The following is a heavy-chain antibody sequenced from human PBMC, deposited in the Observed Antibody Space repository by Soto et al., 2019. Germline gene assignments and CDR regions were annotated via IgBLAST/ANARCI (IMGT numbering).Heavy chain of an antibody. CDR3: ARDLAAGDH. Sequence: QVQLVQSGAEVKKPGASVKVSCRTSGYTFTHYYIPWVRQAPGQGLEWLGIINPASASTNYPHDFHCKVTWTIDTSTTTFYMEQSVLRAEDTAVFFCARDLAAGDHWGQGTLDTSSS. D-gene: IGHD6-13*01. CDR1: GYTFTHYY. CDR2: INPASAST. V-gene: IGHV1-46*01. J-gene: IGHJ4*02.